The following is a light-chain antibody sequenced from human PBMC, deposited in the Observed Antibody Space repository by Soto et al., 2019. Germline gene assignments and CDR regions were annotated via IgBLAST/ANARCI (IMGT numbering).Light chain of an antibody. Sequence: EIVLTQSPVTLSVSPGEKATLSCRASQSVSSNLAWYQQKPGQAPRLLIYGASTRANGVPARVSGGGSGTDFNIIIRSLQSEDFALYYCQQYRTFGQGTKVEIK. V-gene: IGKV3-15*01. J-gene: IGKJ1*01. CDR2: GAS. CDR3: QQYRT. CDR1: QSVSSN.